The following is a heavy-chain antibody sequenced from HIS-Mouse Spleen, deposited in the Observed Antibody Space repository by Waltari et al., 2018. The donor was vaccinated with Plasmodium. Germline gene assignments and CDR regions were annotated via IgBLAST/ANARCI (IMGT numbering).Heavy chain of an antibody. D-gene: IGHD2-21*01. CDR1: GYTFTSYD. CDR3: ARIGGDWAESLSAYYFDY. Sequence: QVQLVQSGAEVKKPGASVKVSCKASGYTFTSYDINWVRQATGQGIEWMGWMNPNSGNTGYAQKVQGRVTMTRNTSISTAYMELSSLRSEDTAVYYCARIGGDWAESLSAYYFDYWGQGTLVTVSS. CDR2: MNPNSGNT. J-gene: IGHJ4*02. V-gene: IGHV1-8*01.